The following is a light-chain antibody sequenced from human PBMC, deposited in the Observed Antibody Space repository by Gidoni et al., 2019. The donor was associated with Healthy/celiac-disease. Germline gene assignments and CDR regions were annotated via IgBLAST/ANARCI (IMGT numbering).Light chain of an antibody. J-gene: IGKJ2*01. V-gene: IGKV1-9*01. Sequence: DIQLTQTPSFLSASVVDRVTITCRASQGISSHLAWYQQKPGKAPKLLIYAASTLQSGVPSRFSGSGSGTEFTLTISSLQPEDFATYYCQQLNSYPQTFGQGTKLEIK. CDR1: QGISSH. CDR3: QQLNSYPQT. CDR2: AAS.